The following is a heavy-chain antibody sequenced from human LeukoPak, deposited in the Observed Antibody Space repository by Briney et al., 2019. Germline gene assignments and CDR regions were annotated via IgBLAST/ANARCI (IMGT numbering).Heavy chain of an antibody. V-gene: IGHV4-59*01. D-gene: IGHD2-15*01. J-gene: IGHJ3*02. CDR1: XSISSXY. CDR3: ARSRDKVVGAFDI. Sequence: XSISSXYWSWIRQPPXKGLEWVGYIYYSGSTNYNPSLKSRVTISVDTSKNQFSLKLSSVTAADTAVYYCARSRDKVVGAFDIWGQGTMVTVSS. CDR2: IYYSGST.